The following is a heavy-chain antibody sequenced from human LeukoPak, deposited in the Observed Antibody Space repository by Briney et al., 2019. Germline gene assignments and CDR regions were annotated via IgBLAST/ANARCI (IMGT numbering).Heavy chain of an antibody. J-gene: IGHJ4*02. Sequence: GGSLRLSCAASGFTFSSHWMHWVRQAPGKGLVWVSRINSDGSSTSYADSVKGRFTISRDNAKNTLYLQMNSLRAEDTAVYYCAREGYSSGWYEPYDYWGQGTLVTVSS. CDR2: INSDGSST. CDR1: GFTFSSHW. CDR3: AREGYSSGWYEPYDY. D-gene: IGHD6-19*01. V-gene: IGHV3-74*01.